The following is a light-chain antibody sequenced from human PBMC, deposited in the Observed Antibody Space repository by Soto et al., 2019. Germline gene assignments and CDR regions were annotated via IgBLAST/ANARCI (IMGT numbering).Light chain of an antibody. V-gene: IGLV2-8*01. CDR2: EVS. CDR1: SSDVGGYNY. CDR3: SSYAGSNNPWV. J-gene: IGLJ3*02. Sequence: QSALTQPRSVSGSPGQSVTISCTGTSSDVGGYNYVSWYQQHPGKAPKLMIYEVSKRPSGVPDRFSGSKSGNTASLTVSGLQAEDEADYYCSSYAGSNNPWVFGGGTKLTVL.